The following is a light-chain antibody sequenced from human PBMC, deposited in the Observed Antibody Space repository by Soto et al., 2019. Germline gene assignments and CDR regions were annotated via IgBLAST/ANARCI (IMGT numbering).Light chain of an antibody. Sequence: QAVVTQEPSFSVSPGGTVTLTCGLSSGSVSTSYDPSWFQQTPGQAPRTLISSTNTRSSGVPDRFSGSILGNKAALTITGVQADDESDYYCVMYMGSGIWVFGGGTKLTVL. V-gene: IGLV8-61*01. CDR1: SGSVSTSYD. CDR2: STN. CDR3: VMYMGSGIWV. J-gene: IGLJ3*02.